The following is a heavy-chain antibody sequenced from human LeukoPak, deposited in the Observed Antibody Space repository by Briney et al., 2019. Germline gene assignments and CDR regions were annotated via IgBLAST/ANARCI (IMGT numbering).Heavy chain of an antibody. D-gene: IGHD6-19*01. Sequence: PSETLSLTCAVYGGSFSGYYWSWIRQPPGKGLEWIGEINHSGSTNYNPSLKSRVSISIDTSKNHFSLKLSSVTAADTAVYYCARDPYSSGWLFDYWGQGTLVTVSS. CDR3: ARDPYSSGWLFDY. J-gene: IGHJ4*02. V-gene: IGHV4-34*01. CDR1: GGSFSGYY. CDR2: INHSGST.